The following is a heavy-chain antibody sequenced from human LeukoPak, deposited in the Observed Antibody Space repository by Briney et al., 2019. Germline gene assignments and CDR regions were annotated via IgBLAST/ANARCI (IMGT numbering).Heavy chain of an antibody. CDR1: GGSISSSSYY. V-gene: IGHV4-39*07. CDR2: IYYSGST. J-gene: IGHJ3*02. CDR3: SREGPGDAFDI. Sequence: PSETLSLTCTVSGGSISSSSYYWGWIRQPPGKGLEWIGSIYYSGSTYYNPSLKSRVTISVDTSKNQFSLKLSSVTAADTAVYYCSREGPGDAFDIWGQGTMVTVSS.